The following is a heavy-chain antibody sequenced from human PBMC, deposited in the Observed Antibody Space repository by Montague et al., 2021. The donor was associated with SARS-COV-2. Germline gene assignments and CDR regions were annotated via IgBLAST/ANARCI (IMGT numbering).Heavy chain of an antibody. CDR3: ARLPYFYGSTHAFDI. D-gene: IGHD3-22*01. Sequence: SETLSLTCTVSGGSISSSSYYWGWIRQPPGKGLDWIGNIFDSGSTYYNTSLKSRVTISVDTSKNQFSLKLSSVTAADTAVYYCARLPYFYGSTHAFDIWGQGTMVTVSS. CDR1: GGSISSSSYY. CDR2: IFDSGST. V-gene: IGHV4-39*01. J-gene: IGHJ3*02.